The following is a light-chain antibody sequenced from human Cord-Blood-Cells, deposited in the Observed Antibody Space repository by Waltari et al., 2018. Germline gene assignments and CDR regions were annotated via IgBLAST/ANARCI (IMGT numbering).Light chain of an antibody. J-gene: IGLJ3*02. CDR3: SSYTSSSTWV. CDR2: DDS. V-gene: IGLV2-14*01. Sequence: QSALTQPASVSGYPGQSITISCTGTSSDVGGYNYVSWYQQHPGKAPKLMIYDDSNRPSGVSNRFSGSKSGNTASLTISGLQAEDEADYYCSSYTSSSTWVFGGGTKLTVL. CDR1: SSDVGGYNY.